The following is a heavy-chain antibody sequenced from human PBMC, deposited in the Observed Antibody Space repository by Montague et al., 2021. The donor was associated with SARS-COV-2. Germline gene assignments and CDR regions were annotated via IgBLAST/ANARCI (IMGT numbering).Heavy chain of an antibody. Sequence: SETLSLTCAVHGGSFSTYSWNWIRQPPGKGLEWIGEIHHGGSTNYNPSPKSRVTISADTSKNQFSLKLTSVAAADTAVYYCARLGDGVVPSPILGVGPYYSYYYMDVWGNGTTVTVSS. V-gene: IGHV4-34*01. CDR1: GGSFSTYS. J-gene: IGHJ6*03. D-gene: IGHD3-10*01. CDR2: IHHGGST. CDR3: ARLGDGVVPSPILGVGPYYSYYYMDV.